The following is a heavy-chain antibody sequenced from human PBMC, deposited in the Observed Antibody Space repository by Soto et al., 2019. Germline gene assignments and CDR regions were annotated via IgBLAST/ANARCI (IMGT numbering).Heavy chain of an antibody. Sequence: QVQLQESGPGLVKPSETLSLTCTVSGGSISSSYWSWIRQPPGKGLEWIGYIYYSGSTNYSPSLKARFTISVGTSETQFSLKLSSVSAADTAEYYCACGRGSHHLWGQGTLVTVSS. CDR2: IYYSGST. D-gene: IGHD6-25*01. V-gene: IGHV4-59*01. J-gene: IGHJ5*02. CDR1: GGSISSSY. CDR3: ACGRGSHHL.